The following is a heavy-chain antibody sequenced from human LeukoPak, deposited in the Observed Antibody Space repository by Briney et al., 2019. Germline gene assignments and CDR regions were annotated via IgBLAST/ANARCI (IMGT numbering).Heavy chain of an antibody. D-gene: IGHD3-10*01. J-gene: IGHJ4*02. V-gene: IGHV1-8*03. Sequence: ASVKVSCKASGYTFTSYDINWVRQATGQGLEWMGWMNPNSGNTGYAQKFQGRVTITRNTSIGTAYMELSSLRSEDTAVYYCARGASYGSGSYYNEWGQGTLVTVSS. CDR2: MNPNSGNT. CDR3: ARGASYGSGSYYNE. CDR1: GYTFTSYD.